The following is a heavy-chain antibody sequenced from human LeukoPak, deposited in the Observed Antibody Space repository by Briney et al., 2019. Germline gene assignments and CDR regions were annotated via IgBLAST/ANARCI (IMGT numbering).Heavy chain of an antibody. CDR1: GGSISSSSYY. V-gene: IGHV4-39*01. J-gene: IGHJ4*02. D-gene: IGHD2-15*01. CDR3: ARHMRWYPDY. CDR2: IYYSGTT. Sequence: PSETLSLTCTVSGGSISSSSYYWGWIRQPPGKGLEWIGIIYYSGTTYYTPSLKSRVTISVVTSKNQFSLKLSSVTAADTAMYYCARHMRWYPDYWGQGTLVTVSS.